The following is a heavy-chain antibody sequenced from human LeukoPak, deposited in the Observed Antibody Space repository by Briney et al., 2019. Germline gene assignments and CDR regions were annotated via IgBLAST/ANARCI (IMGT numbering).Heavy chain of an antibody. J-gene: IGHJ6*02. CDR1: SGSITSSHW. V-gene: IGHV3-15*07. Sequence: PSGTLSLTCVVSSGSITSSHWWSWVRQAPGKGLEWVGRIKSKTDGGTTDYAAPVKGRFTISRDDSKNTLYLQMNSLKTEDTAVYYCTTDPDSGSYQLGYYYYGMDVWGQGTTVTVSS. CDR3: TTDPDSGSYQLGYYYYGMDV. D-gene: IGHD1-26*01. CDR2: IKSKTDGGTT.